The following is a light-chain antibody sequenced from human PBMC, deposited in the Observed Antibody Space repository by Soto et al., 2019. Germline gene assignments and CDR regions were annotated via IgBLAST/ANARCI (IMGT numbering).Light chain of an antibody. Sequence: QSVLTQPPSVSGAPGQRVALSCTGNSSNLGAGYDVHWYQQLPGAAPKLVIFGNRNRPSGVPERFSGSKSGTSASLAITGLXAEDEADYYCQAYDYSLTASVFGGGTQLTVL. CDR3: QAYDYSLTASV. J-gene: IGLJ3*02. CDR2: GNR. V-gene: IGLV1-40*01. CDR1: SSNLGAGYD.